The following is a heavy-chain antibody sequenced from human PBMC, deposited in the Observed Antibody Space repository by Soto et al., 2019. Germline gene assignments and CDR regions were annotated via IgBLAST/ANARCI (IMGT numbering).Heavy chain of an antibody. CDR3: AREYSSSGSFDY. CDR2: IYYSGST. Sequence: SETLSLTCTVSGGSVSSGSYYWSWIRQPPGKGLEWIGYIYYSGSTNYNPSLKSRVTISVDTSKNQFSLKLSSVTAADTAVYYCAREYSSSGSFDYWGQGTLVNVSS. CDR1: GGSVSSGSYY. J-gene: IGHJ4*02. V-gene: IGHV4-61*01. D-gene: IGHD6-6*01.